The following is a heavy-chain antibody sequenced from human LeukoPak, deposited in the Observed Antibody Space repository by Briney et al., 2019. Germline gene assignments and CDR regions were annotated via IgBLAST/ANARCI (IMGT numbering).Heavy chain of an antibody. CDR3: ARVPRGPRDSSGNYYYFDY. J-gene: IGHJ4*02. CDR1: GFSLRTSGMC. V-gene: IGHV2-70*11. D-gene: IGHD3-22*01. Sequence: SGPTLVNPTQTLTLTCTFSGFSLRTSGMCVSWIRQPPGKALEWLARIDWDDDKYYSTSLKTRLTISKDTSKNQVALTMTNMDPLDTATYYCARVPRGPRDSSGNYYYFDYWGQGTPVTVSS. CDR2: IDWDDDK.